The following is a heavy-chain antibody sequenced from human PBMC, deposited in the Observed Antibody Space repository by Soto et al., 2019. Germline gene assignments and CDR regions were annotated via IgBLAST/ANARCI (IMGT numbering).Heavy chain of an antibody. Sequence: GESLKISCKGSGYSFTSYWIGWVRQMPGKGLEWMGIIYPGDSDTSYSPSFQGQVTISADKSISTAYLQWSSLKASDTAMYYCARGEEPYSSSSGGMDVWGQGTTVTVSS. CDR1: GYSFTSYW. V-gene: IGHV5-51*01. D-gene: IGHD6-6*01. CDR2: IYPGDSDT. CDR3: ARGEEPYSSSSGGMDV. J-gene: IGHJ6*02.